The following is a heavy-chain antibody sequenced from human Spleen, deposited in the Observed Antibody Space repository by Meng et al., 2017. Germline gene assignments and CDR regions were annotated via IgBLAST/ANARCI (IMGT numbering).Heavy chain of an antibody. CDR2: ISGSGSTT. J-gene: IGHJ3*02. CDR3: AKEEQWLVLAAFDI. Sequence: GESLKISCAGSGFIFSSYAMNWVRQAPGKGLEWVSVISGSGSTTYYADSVKGRFTISRDNSKNTLYLQMNSLRAEDTAVYYCAKEEQWLVLAAFDIWGQGTMVTVSS. V-gene: IGHV3-23*01. D-gene: IGHD6-19*01. CDR1: GFIFSSYA.